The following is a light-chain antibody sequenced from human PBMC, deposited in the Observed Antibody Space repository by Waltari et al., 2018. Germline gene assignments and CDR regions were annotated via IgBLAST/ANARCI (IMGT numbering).Light chain of an antibody. V-gene: IGLV2-8*01. CDR3: SSYAVNNHRI. Sequence: QSALTQPPSASGSPGQSVTISCTGTSSDVGGYNFVSWYQQHPGEAPKVMIYEINKRPSGVPDRFSGSKSGNTASLTVSGLQAEDEAEYFCSSYAVNNHRIFGGGTKLTVL. CDR1: SSDVGGYNF. CDR2: EIN. J-gene: IGLJ2*01.